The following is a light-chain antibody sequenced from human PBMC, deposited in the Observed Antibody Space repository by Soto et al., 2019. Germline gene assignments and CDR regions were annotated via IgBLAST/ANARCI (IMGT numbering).Light chain of an antibody. CDR2: GAS. Sequence: EIVMTQSPGTLSVSPGERATLSCRASQSVNSNLAWYQQKPGRAPRLLIYGASTRATGIPARFSGSGSGTEFTFTISSLQSEDFAVYYCQQYNNWPRTFGQGTKVDIK. CDR1: QSVNSN. CDR3: QQYNNWPRT. V-gene: IGKV3-15*01. J-gene: IGKJ1*01.